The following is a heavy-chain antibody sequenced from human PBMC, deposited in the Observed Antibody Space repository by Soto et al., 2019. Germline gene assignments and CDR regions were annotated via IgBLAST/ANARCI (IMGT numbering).Heavy chain of an antibody. Sequence: PSETLSLTCAVYGGSFSGYYWSWIRQPPGKGLEWIGEINHSGSTNYNPSLKSRVTISVDTSKNQFSLKLSSVTAADTAVYYCARMEPFDSVSVAAAGLGGYWGQGTLVTVSS. J-gene: IGHJ4*02. D-gene: IGHD6-13*01. CDR2: INHSGST. CDR1: GGSFSGYY. CDR3: ARMEPFDSVSVAAAGLGGY. V-gene: IGHV4-34*01.